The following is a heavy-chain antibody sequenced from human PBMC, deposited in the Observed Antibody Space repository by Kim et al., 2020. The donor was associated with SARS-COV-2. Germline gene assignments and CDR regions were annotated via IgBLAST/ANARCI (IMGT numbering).Heavy chain of an antibody. Sequence: SETLSLTCAVYGGSFSGYYWSWIRQPPGKGLEWIGEINHSGSTNYNPSLKSRVTISVDTSKNQFSLKLSSVTAADTAVYYCARATIRQPITMVRGAKGGFDPWGQGTLVTVSS. V-gene: IGHV4-34*01. D-gene: IGHD3-10*01. CDR3: ARATIRQPITMVRGAKGGFDP. CDR1: GGSFSGYY. J-gene: IGHJ5*02. CDR2: INHSGST.